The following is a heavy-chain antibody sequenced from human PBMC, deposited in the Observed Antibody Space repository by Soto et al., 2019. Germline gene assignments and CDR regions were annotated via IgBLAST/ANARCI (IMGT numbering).Heavy chain of an antibody. CDR2: INPSGGST. Sequence: QVQLVQSGAEVKKPGASVKVSCKASGYTFTSYYMHWVRQAPGQGLEWMGIINPSGGSTSYAQKFQGRVTMTRATSTSTVYMELSSLRSEDTAVYYCARDGRPNYDFWSGYSDLGAFDIWGQGTMVTVSS. CDR1: GYTFTSYY. D-gene: IGHD3-3*01. CDR3: ARDGRPNYDFWSGYSDLGAFDI. J-gene: IGHJ3*02. V-gene: IGHV1-46*03.